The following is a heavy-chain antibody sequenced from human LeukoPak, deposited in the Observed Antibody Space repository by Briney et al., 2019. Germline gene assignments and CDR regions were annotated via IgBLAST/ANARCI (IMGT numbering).Heavy chain of an antibody. CDR3: ARVASRDLNFDY. V-gene: IGHV4-38-2*02. D-gene: IGHD6-13*01. CDR2: IYHSGST. Sequence: SETLSLTCTVSGYSISSGYYWGWIRQPPGKGLEWIGSIYHSGSTYYNPSLKSRVTISVDTSKNQFSLKLSSVTAADTAVYYCARVASRDLNFDYWGQGTLVTVSS. J-gene: IGHJ4*02. CDR1: GYSISSGYY.